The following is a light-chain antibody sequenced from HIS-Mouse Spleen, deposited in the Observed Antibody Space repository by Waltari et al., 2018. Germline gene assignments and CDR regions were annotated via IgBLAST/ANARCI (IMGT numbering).Light chain of an antibody. CDR3: CSYAGSYTYVV. CDR1: SSDVGGHNY. V-gene: IGLV2-11*01. CDR2: DVS. Sequence: QSALTQPRSVSGSPGQSVTISCTGTSSDVGGHNYFSWYQQHPGNAPKLMIYDVSKRPSGVPDRFSGSKSGNTASLTISGLQAEDEADYYCCSYAGSYTYVVFGGGTKLTVL. J-gene: IGLJ2*01.